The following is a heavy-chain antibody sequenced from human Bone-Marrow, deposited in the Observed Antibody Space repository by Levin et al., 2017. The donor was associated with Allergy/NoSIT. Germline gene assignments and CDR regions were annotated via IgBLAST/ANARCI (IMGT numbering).Heavy chain of an antibody. Sequence: PGGSLRLSCAASGFTFNNYAMHWVRQAPGTGLEWVAVVSYAGTNKNYADSVKGRFTISRDNSQNTLFLQMNSLRAEDTALYYCARGYEELAYCGGDCYRRAYFDQWGQGTLVTVSS. D-gene: IGHD2-21*02. CDR2: VSYAGTNK. V-gene: IGHV3-30*04. CDR1: GFTFNNYA. CDR3: ARGYEELAYCGGDCYRRAYFDQ. J-gene: IGHJ4*02.